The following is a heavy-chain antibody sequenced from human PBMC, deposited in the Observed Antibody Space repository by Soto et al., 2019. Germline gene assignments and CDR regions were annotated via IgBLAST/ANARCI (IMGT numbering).Heavy chain of an antibody. V-gene: IGHV1-69*13. CDR2: IIPIFGTA. CDR3: AKDSDYSKGGAFDI. Sequence: SVTVSCKASGGTFSSYAISWVRQAPGQGLEWMGGIIPIFGTANYAQKFQGRVTITADESTSTAYMELSSLRSEDTAVYYCAKDSDYSKGGAFDIWGQGKMVTVSS. J-gene: IGHJ3*02. CDR1: GGTFSSYA. D-gene: IGHD5-12*01.